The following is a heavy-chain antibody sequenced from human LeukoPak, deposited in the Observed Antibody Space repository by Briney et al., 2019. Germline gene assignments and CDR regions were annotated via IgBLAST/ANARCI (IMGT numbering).Heavy chain of an antibody. CDR3: ARGPTYYDILANNWSDP. J-gene: IGHJ5*02. CDR1: GGSISSYY. D-gene: IGHD3-9*01. Sequence: SETLSLTCTVSGGSISSYYWSWIRQPAGKGLEWIGRIYTSGSTNYNPSLKSRVTMSVDTSKNQFSLKLSSVTAADTAVYYCARGPTYYDILANNWSDPWGQGTLVTVSS. V-gene: IGHV4-4*07. CDR2: IYTSGST.